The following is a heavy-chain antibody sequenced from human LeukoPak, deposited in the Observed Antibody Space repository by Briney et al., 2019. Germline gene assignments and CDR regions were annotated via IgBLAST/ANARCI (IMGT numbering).Heavy chain of an antibody. D-gene: IGHD3-22*01. V-gene: IGHV3-74*01. CDR3: GVSYDSSPGY. CDR2: INSDGSST. Sequence: GTSLRLSCAASGFTFSNFWMHWVRQAPGKGLVWVSRINSDGSSTNYADSVKGRFTISRDNAKNTLYLQMNSLRAEDTAVYYCGVSYDSSPGYWGQGTLVTVSS. CDR1: GFTFSNFW. J-gene: IGHJ4*02.